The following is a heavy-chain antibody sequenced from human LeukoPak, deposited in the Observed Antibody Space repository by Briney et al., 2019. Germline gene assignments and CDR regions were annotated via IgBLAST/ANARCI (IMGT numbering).Heavy chain of an antibody. CDR3: ARASFIGWYNDN. J-gene: IGHJ4*02. V-gene: IGHV3-21*01. CDR1: GFTFSSYS. D-gene: IGHD6-19*01. CDR2: ISSSSTYI. Sequence: GGSLRLSCAASGFTFSSYSMNWVRQAPGKGLEWVSSISSSSTYIYYADSVKGRFTISRDNAKNSLYLQMNSLRGEDTAVYYYARASFIGWYNDNWGKGTLVTVSS.